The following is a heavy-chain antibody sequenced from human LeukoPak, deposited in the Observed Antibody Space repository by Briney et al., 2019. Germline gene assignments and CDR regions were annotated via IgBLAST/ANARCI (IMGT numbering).Heavy chain of an antibody. Sequence: GGTLRLSCAASGITFSNYGMSWVRQAPGKGLEWVAAISNSAGRTYYADSVKGRFTISRDNSKDTLFLLMNTLRADDTAVYYCAAMTGPTFDYWGQGALVTISS. J-gene: IGHJ4*02. D-gene: IGHD3-9*01. V-gene: IGHV3-23*01. CDR2: ISNSAGRT. CDR1: GITFSNYG. CDR3: AAMTGPTFDY.